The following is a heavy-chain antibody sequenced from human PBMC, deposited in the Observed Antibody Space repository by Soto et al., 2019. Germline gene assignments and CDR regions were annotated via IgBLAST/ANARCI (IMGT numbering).Heavy chain of an antibody. CDR2: ISASSTYI. Sequence: EVQLVESGGDVVKAGGSLRLSCVGSGFTFSSYNMHWVRQAPGKGLEWVPSISASSTYIHYADSVKGRFTISRDNANTSLYLHMKSLRAADTAVYYCARNGNFYDSGGSRDYWGQGTLVTVSS. CDR3: ARNGNFYDSGGSRDY. CDR1: GFTFSSYN. V-gene: IGHV3-21*01. J-gene: IGHJ4*02. D-gene: IGHD3-22*01.